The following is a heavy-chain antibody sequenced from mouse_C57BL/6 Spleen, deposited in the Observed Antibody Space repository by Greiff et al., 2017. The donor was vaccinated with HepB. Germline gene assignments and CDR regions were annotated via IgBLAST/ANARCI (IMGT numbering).Heavy chain of an antibody. D-gene: IGHD1-1*01. V-gene: IGHV1-52*01. Sequence: VQLQQPGAELVRPGSSVKLSCKASGYTFTSYWMHWVKQRPIQGLEWIGNIDPSDSETHYNQKFKDKATLTVDKSSSTAYMQLSSLTSEDSAVYYCARGEAFTTVVATNAMDYWGQGTSVTVSS. J-gene: IGHJ4*01. CDR2: IDPSDSET. CDR3: ARGEAFTTVVATNAMDY. CDR1: GYTFTSYW.